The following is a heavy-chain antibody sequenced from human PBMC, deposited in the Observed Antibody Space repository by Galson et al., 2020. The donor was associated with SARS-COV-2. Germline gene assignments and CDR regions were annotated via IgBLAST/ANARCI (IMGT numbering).Heavy chain of an antibody. Sequence: LETLSLTCAVYGGSFSDYSWTWVRQPPGKGLEWIGEISHSGSTNYSPSLKSRVFMSVDTSKNQFSLKLSSVTAADTAVYYCARGGSRPIMAFDYYDCYMDVWGKGTPVTVSS. CDR1: GGSFSDYS. D-gene: IGHD3-10*01. J-gene: IGHJ6*03. CDR2: ISHSGST. V-gene: IGHV4-34*01. CDR3: ARGGSRPIMAFDYYDCYMDV.